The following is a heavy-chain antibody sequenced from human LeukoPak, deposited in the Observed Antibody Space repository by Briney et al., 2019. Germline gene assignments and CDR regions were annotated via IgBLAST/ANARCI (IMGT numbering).Heavy chain of an antibody. CDR2: IYTSGST. D-gene: IGHD2-2*01. J-gene: IGHJ5*02. V-gene: IGHV4-4*07. CDR1: GGSISSYY. CDR3: ARDFPYNPRYCSSTSCSSP. Sequence: SETLSLTCTVSGGSISSYYWSWIRQPAGKGLEWIGRIYTSGSTNYNPSLKSRVTMSVDTSKNQFSLKLSSATAADTAVYYCARDFPYNPRYCSSTSCSSPWGQGTLVTVSS.